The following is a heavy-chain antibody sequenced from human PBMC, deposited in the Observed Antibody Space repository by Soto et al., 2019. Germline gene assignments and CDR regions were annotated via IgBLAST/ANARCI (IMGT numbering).Heavy chain of an antibody. CDR3: AREGYYGSGSYSSWFDP. V-gene: IGHV3-11*06. D-gene: IGHD3-10*01. J-gene: IGHJ5*02. CDR1: GFTFSDYY. Sequence: QVQLVESGGGLVKPGGSLRLSCAASGFTFSDYYMCWIRQAPGKGLEWVSYISSSSSYTNYADSVKGRFTISRDNAKNSLYLQMNSLRAEDTAVYYCAREGYYGSGSYSSWFDPWGQGTLVTVSS. CDR2: ISSSSSYT.